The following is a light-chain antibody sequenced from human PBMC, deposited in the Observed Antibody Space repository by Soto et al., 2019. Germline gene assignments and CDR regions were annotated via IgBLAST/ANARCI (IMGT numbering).Light chain of an antibody. CDR2: EVS. CDR1: SRDVGSYNR. V-gene: IGLV2-18*02. Sequence: QSVLTQPPSVSGSPGQSVTISCTGTSRDVGSYNRVSWYQQPPGTAPKLMIYEVSNRPSGVPDRFSGSKSGNTASLTISGLQAEDEADYYCSSYTSSSTSLYVFGTGTKVTVL. J-gene: IGLJ1*01. CDR3: SSYTSSSTSLYV.